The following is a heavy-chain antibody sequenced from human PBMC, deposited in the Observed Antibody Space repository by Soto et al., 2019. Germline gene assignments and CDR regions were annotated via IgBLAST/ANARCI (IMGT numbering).Heavy chain of an antibody. J-gene: IGHJ4*02. V-gene: IGHV3-23*01. D-gene: IGHD3-16*01. CDR2: IRDSGESS. Sequence: EVQLLESGGGLVQSGGSLRLSCVVSGFDFNNYDMSWGRQAPGKGLEWVSTIRDSGESSYYADSVKGRFTISRDNSKSALYLEMNRRGAEETARYYWLCISWGYWGQGTLVLVSS. CDR1: GFDFNNYD. CDR3: LCISWGY.